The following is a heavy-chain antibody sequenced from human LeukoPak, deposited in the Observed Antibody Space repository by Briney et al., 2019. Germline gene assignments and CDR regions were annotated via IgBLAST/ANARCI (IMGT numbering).Heavy chain of an antibody. CDR1: GGSISSSSYY. Sequence: SETLSLTCTVSGGSISSSSYYWGWIRQPPGKGLEWIGSIYYSGSTYYNPSLKSRVTISVDTSKNQFSLKLSSVTAADTAVYYCARDGKVTGVGDWYFDLWGRGTLVTVSS. J-gene: IGHJ2*01. CDR2: IYYSGST. V-gene: IGHV4-39*07. CDR3: ARDGKVTGVGDWYFDL. D-gene: IGHD1-26*01.